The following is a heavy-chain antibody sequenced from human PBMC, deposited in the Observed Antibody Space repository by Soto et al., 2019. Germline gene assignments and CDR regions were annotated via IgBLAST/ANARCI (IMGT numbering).Heavy chain of an antibody. Sequence: QVQLVESGGGVVQPGRSLRLSCAASGFTFSSYGMHWVRQAPGKGLEWVAVISYDGSNKYYADSVKGRFTISRDNSKNTLYLQMNSLRAEDTAVYYCAKDLIPGSYYFDYWGQGTLVTVSS. D-gene: IGHD6-13*01. J-gene: IGHJ4*02. CDR3: AKDLIPGSYYFDY. CDR2: ISYDGSNK. CDR1: GFTFSSYG. V-gene: IGHV3-30*18.